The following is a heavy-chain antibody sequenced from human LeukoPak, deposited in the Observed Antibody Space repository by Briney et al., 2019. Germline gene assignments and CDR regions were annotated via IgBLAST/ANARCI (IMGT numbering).Heavy chain of an antibody. CDR2: ISGSGGST. CDR3: AKMKAPADWYFDL. D-gene: IGHD2-15*01. V-gene: IGHV3-23*01. Sequence: GGSLRLSCAASGFTFSSYAMHWVRQAPGKGLEWVSAISGSGGSTYYADSVKGRFTISRDNSKNTLYLQMNSLRAEDTAVYYCAKMKAPADWYFDLWGRGTLVTVSS. CDR1: GFTFSSYA. J-gene: IGHJ2*01.